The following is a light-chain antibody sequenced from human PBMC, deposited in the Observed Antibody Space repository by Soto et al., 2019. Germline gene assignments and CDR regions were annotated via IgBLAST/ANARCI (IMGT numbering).Light chain of an antibody. Sequence: QSVLTQPASVSGSPGQSITISCTGTSSDVGRSTYVSWYQQHPGKAPKLIISDVTNRPSGVSHRFSGSKSGNTASLTISGLQAEDEAEYYCSSYTSATTPHMVFGGGTKVTVL. V-gene: IGLV2-14*03. CDR1: SSDVGRSTY. J-gene: IGLJ2*01. CDR2: DVT. CDR3: SSYTSATTPHMV.